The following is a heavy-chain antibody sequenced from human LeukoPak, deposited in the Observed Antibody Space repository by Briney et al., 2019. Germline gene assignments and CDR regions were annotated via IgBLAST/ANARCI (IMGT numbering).Heavy chain of an antibody. CDR3: ARYDILTGYYNVGFDY. CDR2: INHSGST. CDR1: GFTFSSYW. Sequence: GSLRLSCVASGFTFSSYWMTWVRQAPGKGLEWIGEINHSGSTNYNPSLKSRVTISVDTSKNQFSLKLSSVTAADTAVYYCARYDILTGYYNVGFDYWGQGTLVTVSS. D-gene: IGHD3-9*01. V-gene: IGHV4-34*01. J-gene: IGHJ4*02.